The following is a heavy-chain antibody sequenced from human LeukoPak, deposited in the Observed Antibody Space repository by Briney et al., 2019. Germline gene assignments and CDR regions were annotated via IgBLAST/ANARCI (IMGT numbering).Heavy chain of an antibody. V-gene: IGHV4-61*02. D-gene: IGHD6-13*01. CDR3: AREEGITAARSFDY. CDR2: VYPSGST. Sequence: SETLSLTCTVSGGSISSSSYYWSWIRQPAGKGLEWIGRVYPSGSTNYNPSLKSRVAMSVDTSKSQFSLNLSSVTAADTAVYYCAREEGITAARSFDYWGQGTLVTVSS. J-gene: IGHJ4*02. CDR1: GGSISSSSYY.